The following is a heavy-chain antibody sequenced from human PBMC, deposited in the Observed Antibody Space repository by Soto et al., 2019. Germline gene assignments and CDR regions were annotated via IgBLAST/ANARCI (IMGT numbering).Heavy chain of an antibody. CDR1: GFSFDEYA. D-gene: IGHD2-2*01. V-gene: IGHV3-9*01. CDR2: ISWNSGTM. Sequence: EVQLVESGGGLVQPGRSLRLSCAASGFSFDEYAMHWVRKAPGKGLEWVSGISWNSGTMGYGDSVKGRFTISRDNAKNSLYLQMNSLRAKDTSLYYCAKGFCSSTRCLTYSYIDFWGKGTTVTVSS. CDR3: AKGFCSSTRCLTYSYIDF. J-gene: IGHJ6*03.